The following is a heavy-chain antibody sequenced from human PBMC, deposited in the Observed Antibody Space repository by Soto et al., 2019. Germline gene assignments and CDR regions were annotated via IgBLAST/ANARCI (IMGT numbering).Heavy chain of an antibody. CDR2: ISFSSSDI. CDR1: GFNLSSYS. CDR3: ARGALWGYGPFYY. J-gene: IGHJ4*02. D-gene: IGHD3-16*01. V-gene: IGHV3-21*01. Sequence: EVQLVESGGGLVKPGGSLRLSCGASGFNLSSYSMNWVRQAQGKGLEWVSFISFSSSDIYYADSVKGRFTISRDNAKNSLYLQMNSLRAEDTAVYYCARGALWGYGPFYYWGQGTLVTVSS.